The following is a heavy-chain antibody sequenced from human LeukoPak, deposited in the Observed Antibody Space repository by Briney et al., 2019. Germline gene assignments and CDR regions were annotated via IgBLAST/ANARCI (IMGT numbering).Heavy chain of an antibody. CDR3: ARASSKQLAGYLPDGFDI. J-gene: IGHJ3*02. D-gene: IGHD3-9*01. V-gene: IGHV3-21*01. CDR2: ISSSGTYV. CDR1: GFTFSSYG. Sequence: GRSLRLSCAASGFTFSSYGIHWVRQAPGKGLEWVSSISSSGTYVYYADSVKGRFTISRDNAKNSLSLQMNSLRADDAAVYYCARASSKQLAGYLPDGFDIWGQGTMVTVSS.